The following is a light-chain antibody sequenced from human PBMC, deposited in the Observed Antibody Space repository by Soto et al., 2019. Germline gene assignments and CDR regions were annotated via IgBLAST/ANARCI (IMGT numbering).Light chain of an antibody. V-gene: IGKV1-33*01. Sequence: DIQMTQSPSSLSASVGDRVTITCQASQDISNYLNWYQQKPGIAPKLLIYDASNLETGVPSRFSGGGSGTDFTFTISSLQPEDIATYYCQQYDNLPLTFGGGTKVEIK. CDR3: QQYDNLPLT. CDR1: QDISNY. CDR2: DAS. J-gene: IGKJ4*01.